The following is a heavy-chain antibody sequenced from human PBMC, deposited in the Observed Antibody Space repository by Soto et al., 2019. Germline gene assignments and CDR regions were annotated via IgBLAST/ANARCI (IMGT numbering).Heavy chain of an antibody. CDR2: ISWDGGST. J-gene: IGHJ6*02. D-gene: IGHD2-2*01. CDR1: GFTFDDYT. V-gene: IGHV3-43*01. Sequence: GGSLRLSCAASGFTFDDYTMHWVRQAPGKGLEWVSLISWDGGSTYYADSVKGRFTISRDNSKNSLYLQMNSLRTEDTALYYCAKDTVKMATMHYYYGMDVWGQGTTVTVSS. CDR3: AKDTVKMATMHYYYGMDV.